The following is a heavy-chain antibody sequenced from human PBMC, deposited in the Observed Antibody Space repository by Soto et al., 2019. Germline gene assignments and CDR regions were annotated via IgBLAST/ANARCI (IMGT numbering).Heavy chain of an antibody. V-gene: IGHV3-30*18. J-gene: IGHJ4*02. Sequence: QVQLVESGGGVVQPGRSLRLSCAASGFTFSSYGMHWVRQAPGKGLEWVAVISYDGSNKYYADSVKGRFTISRDNSKNTLYLQMNSLRAEDTAVYYCAKSGGPARLWFGEYYFDYWGQGTLVTGSS. CDR1: GFTFSSYG. CDR3: AKSGGPARLWFGEYYFDY. D-gene: IGHD3-10*01. CDR2: ISYDGSNK.